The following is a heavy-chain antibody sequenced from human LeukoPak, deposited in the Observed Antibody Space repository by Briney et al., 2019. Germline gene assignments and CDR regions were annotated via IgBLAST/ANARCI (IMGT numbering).Heavy chain of an antibody. V-gene: IGHV1-2*02. J-gene: IGHJ5*02. CDR2: INPNSGGT. CDR3: ARPARRGGYSGYEYNWFDP. CDR1: GYTFTVYF. D-gene: IGHD5-12*01. Sequence: ASVTVSCTASGYTFTVYFMHWVRQAPGQGLEWMGWINPNSGGTNYAQKFQGRVTMTRDTSISTAYMELSRLRSDDTAVYYCARPARRGGYSGYEYNWFDPWGQGTLVTVSS.